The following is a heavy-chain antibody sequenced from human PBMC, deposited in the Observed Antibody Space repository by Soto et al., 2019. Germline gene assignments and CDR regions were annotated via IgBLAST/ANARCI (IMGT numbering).Heavy chain of an antibody. V-gene: IGHV3-49*03. J-gene: IGHJ4*02. D-gene: IGHD6-13*01. Sequence: QPGGSLRLSCTASGFTFGDYAMSWFRQAPGKGLEWVGFIRSKAYGGTTEYAASVKGRFTISRDDSKSIAYLQMNSLKTEDTAVYYCTRDTTDYTSTWYPHYWGQGTLVTVSS. CDR3: TRDTTDYTSTWYPHY. CDR1: GFTFGDYA. CDR2: IRSKAYGGTT.